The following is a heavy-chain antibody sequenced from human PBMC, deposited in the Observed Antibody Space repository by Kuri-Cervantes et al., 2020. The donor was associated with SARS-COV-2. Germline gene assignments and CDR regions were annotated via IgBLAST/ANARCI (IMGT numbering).Heavy chain of an antibody. D-gene: IGHD3-3*01. J-gene: IGHJ4*02. CDR3: SRPISGGFDS. V-gene: IGHV1-69*04. Sequence: AVQVSCKACGVNFSGSAFCWVRQAPGQSLEWLGRIAPVADITHYSQKSRDRVTITADKSTSTVYMELKSLISEDTAVYFCSRPISGGFDSWGQGTLVTASS. CDR2: IAPVADIT. CDR1: GVNFSGSA.